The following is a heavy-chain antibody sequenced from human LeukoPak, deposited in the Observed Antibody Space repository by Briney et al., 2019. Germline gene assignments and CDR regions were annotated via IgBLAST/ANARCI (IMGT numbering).Heavy chain of an antibody. CDR2: ISGSGGTT. V-gene: IGHV3-23*01. D-gene: IGHD5-24*01. J-gene: IGHJ4*02. Sequence: GGSLRLSCAASGFTFSSYAMSWVRQAPGKGLEWVSTISGSGGTTNYADSVKGRFTISRDSSKSTLYLQMNSLRAEDTAVYFCAKGGPQFFDYWGQGSLVTVSS. CDR1: GFTFSSYA. CDR3: AKGGPQFFDY.